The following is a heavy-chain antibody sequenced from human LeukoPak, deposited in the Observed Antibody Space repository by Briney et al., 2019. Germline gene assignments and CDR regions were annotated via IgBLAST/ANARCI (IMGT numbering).Heavy chain of an antibody. CDR1: GFTFSDYA. V-gene: IGHV4-30-2*03. J-gene: IGHJ5*02. CDR3: ARHYGP. CDR2: IYDSGST. D-gene: IGHD3-10*01. Sequence: LRLSCAASGFTFSDYAMSWVRQAPGKGLEWIGSIYDSGSTYYNPSLKSRVTISVDTSKNQFSLKLNSVTAADTAVYYCARHYGPWGQGTLVTVSS.